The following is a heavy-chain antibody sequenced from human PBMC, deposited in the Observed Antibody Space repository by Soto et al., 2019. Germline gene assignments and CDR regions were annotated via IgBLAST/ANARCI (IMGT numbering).Heavy chain of an antibody. J-gene: IGHJ5*02. CDR3: ARDRKIIAAAGTHNWFAP. D-gene: IGHD6-13*01. Sequence: VQLVESGGGLVKPGGSLRLSCAASGFTFSSYSKNWVRQAPGKGLEWVSSISSSSSYIYYADSVKGRFTISRDNDKHSLYLQMNSLRAEATAVYYCARDRKIIAAAGTHNWFAPWGQGTLVTVSS. CDR1: GFTFSSYS. V-gene: IGHV3-21*01. CDR2: ISSSSSYI.